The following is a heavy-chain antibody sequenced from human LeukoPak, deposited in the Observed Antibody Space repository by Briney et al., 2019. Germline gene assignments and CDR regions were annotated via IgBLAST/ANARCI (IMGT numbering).Heavy chain of an antibody. CDR3: ARDPSNTSGWKTWFDP. CDR2: ISAYNGDT. Sequence: KPGGSLRLSCAASGYTFNSHGISWVRQAPGQGLEWMGWISAYNGDTNYAQKFQGRVTLTTDRTTSTAYLELRSLRSDDTAVYYCARDPSNTSGWKTWFDPWGQGTLVTVSS. V-gene: IGHV1-18*04. D-gene: IGHD6-19*01. CDR1: GYTFNSHG. J-gene: IGHJ5*02.